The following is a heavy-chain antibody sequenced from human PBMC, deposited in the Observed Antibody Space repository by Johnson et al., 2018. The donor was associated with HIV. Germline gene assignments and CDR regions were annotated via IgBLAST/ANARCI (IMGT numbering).Heavy chain of an antibody. D-gene: IGHD1-1*01. J-gene: IGHJ3*02. Sequence: QVQLVESGGGVVQPGRSLRISCAASGFTLSRYAMHWVRQAPGKGLDWVAVITDDGRSKYYADSVKGRFTISRDNSKNTLYLQMNRLRTYDTAVYYCARDRAEVDDPNDAFDIWCQGTVVTVSS. CDR3: ARDRAEVDDPNDAFDI. CDR1: GFTLSRYA. CDR2: ITDDGRSK. V-gene: IGHV3-30*04.